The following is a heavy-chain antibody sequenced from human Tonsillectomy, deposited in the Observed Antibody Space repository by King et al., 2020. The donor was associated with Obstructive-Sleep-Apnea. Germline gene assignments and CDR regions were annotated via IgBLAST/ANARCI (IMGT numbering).Heavy chain of an antibody. D-gene: IGHD4-23*01. J-gene: IGHJ4*02. V-gene: IGHV4-59*01. CDR2: IYYSGTT. CDR1: GGSISSYY. CDR3: ARGLTVVTSSWVPFDY. Sequence: VQLQESGPGLVKPSETLSLTCTVSGGSISSYYWSWIRQSPGKGLEWIGYIYYSGTTNYTPSLKIRVTISVDTSKHQFSLKLSPVTAADTAVYYCARGLTVVTSSWVPFDYWGQGTLVTVSS.